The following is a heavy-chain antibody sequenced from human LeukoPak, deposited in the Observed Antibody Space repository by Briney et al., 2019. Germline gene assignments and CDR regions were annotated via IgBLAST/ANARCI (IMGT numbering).Heavy chain of an antibody. CDR3: VKGRGARLDY. J-gene: IGHJ4*02. CDR1: AFSVSSNY. CDR2: IYSGGST. Sequence: PGGSLRLSCAASAFSVSSNYMSWVRQAPGKGLEWVSVIYSGGSTYYADSVKGRFTISRDKSKNTVYLQMSSLRAEDTAVYYCVKGRGARLDYWGQGTLVTVSS. V-gene: IGHV3-53*05.